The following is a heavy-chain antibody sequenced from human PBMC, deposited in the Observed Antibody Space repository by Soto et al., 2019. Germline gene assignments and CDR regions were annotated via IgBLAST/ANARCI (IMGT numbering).Heavy chain of an antibody. J-gene: IGHJ4*02. CDR3: AKALTYFYDTCGLDY. V-gene: IGHV3-23*01. CDR1: EFTFSNYA. Sequence: GGSLRLSCAASEFTFSNYAMSWVRQAPGKGLEWLEWVSTISGSGGSKYYADSVKDRFTISRDNSKNTLFLQMNSLRAEDTAVYYCAKALTYFYDTCGLDYWGQGTLVTVSS. CDR2: ISGSGGSK. D-gene: IGHD3-22*01.